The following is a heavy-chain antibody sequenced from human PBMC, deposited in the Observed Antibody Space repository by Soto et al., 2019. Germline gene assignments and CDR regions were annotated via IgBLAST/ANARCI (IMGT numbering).Heavy chain of an antibody. CDR3: AGVAGVVTAGGYFDY. Sequence: QVQLQESGPGLVKPSGTLSLTCAVSSGSISSSNWWSWVRQPPGKGLEWIGEIYHSGSTNYNPSLKSRVTISVDKSQNQFSLKLSSVTAADTAVYYCAGVAGVVTAGGYFDYWGQGTLVTVSS. V-gene: IGHV4-4*02. CDR1: SGSISSSNW. D-gene: IGHD6-13*01. CDR2: IYHSGST. J-gene: IGHJ4*02.